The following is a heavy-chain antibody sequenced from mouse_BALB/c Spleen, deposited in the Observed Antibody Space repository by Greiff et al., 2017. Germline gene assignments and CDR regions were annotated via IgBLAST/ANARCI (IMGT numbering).Heavy chain of an antibody. Sequence: QVQLQQPGAELVMPGASVKMSCKASGYTFTDYWMHWVKQRPGQGLEWIGAIDTSDSYTSYNQKFKGKATLTVDESSSTAYMQLSSLTSEDSAVYYCNAPYGNYNYAMDYWGQGTSVTVSS. CDR3: NAPYGNYNYAMDY. CDR1: GYTFTDYW. J-gene: IGHJ4*01. V-gene: IGHV1-69*01. D-gene: IGHD2-1*01. CDR2: IDTSDSYT.